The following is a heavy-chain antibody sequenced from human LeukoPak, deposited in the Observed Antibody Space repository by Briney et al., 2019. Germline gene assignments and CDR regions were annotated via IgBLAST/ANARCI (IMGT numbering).Heavy chain of an antibody. V-gene: IGHV1-69*13. J-gene: IGHJ4*02. CDR1: GGTFSSYA. CDR2: IIPIFGTA. Sequence: ASVTVSFTASGGTFSSYAISWVRQAPGQGLEWMGGIIPIFGTANYAQKFQGRVTITADESTSTAYMELSSLRSEDTAVYYCAVIGRAARPDYWGQGTLVTVSS. CDR3: AVIGRAARPDY. D-gene: IGHD6-6*01.